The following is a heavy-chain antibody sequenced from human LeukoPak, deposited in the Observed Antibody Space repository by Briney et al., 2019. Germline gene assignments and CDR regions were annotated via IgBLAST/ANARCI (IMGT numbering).Heavy chain of an antibody. CDR1: GFTFSSYS. Sequence: PGGSLRLSCAASGFTFSSYSMNWVRQAPGKGLEWVANIKRDGSEKYYVDSVKGRFTISRDNAKNSLYLQMNSLRAEDTAVYYCARYCYGGSCSWYFDYWGQGTLVTVSS. CDR2: IKRDGSEK. D-gene: IGHD2-15*01. J-gene: IGHJ4*02. CDR3: ARYCYGGSCSWYFDY. V-gene: IGHV3-7*01.